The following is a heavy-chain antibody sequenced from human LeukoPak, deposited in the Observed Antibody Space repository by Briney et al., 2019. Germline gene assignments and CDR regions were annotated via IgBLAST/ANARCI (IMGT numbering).Heavy chain of an antibody. CDR1: GGTFSSYA. Sequence: SVKVSCKASGGTFSSYAISWVRQAPGQRLEWMGGIIPIFGTANYAHKFQGRVTITADKSTSTAYMELSSLRSEDTAVYYCARDPYNGYYGDDYYYYMDVWGKGTTVTVSS. V-gene: IGHV1-69*06. J-gene: IGHJ6*03. D-gene: IGHD3-3*01. CDR2: IIPIFGTA. CDR3: ARDPYNGYYGDDYYYYMDV.